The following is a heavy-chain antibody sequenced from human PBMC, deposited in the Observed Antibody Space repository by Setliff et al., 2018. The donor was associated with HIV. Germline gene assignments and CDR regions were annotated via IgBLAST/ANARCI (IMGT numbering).Heavy chain of an antibody. CDR1: GGSISSGGYY. Sequence: LSLTCTVSGGSISSGGYYWSWIRQHPGKGLEWIGYIYYSGSTYYNPSLKSRVTIPVDTSKNQFSLKLSSVTAADTAVYYCARDRVDSSGYSYYFDYWGQGTLVTVSS. D-gene: IGHD3-22*01. V-gene: IGHV4-31*03. J-gene: IGHJ4*02. CDR2: IYYSGST. CDR3: ARDRVDSSGYSYYFDY.